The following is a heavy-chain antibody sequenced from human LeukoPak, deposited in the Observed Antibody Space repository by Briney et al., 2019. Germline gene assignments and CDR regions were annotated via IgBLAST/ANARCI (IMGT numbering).Heavy chain of an antibody. CDR3: AREWQGGIAAAGTRIEGDY. D-gene: IGHD6-13*01. CDR1: GLSVSGYW. CDR2: IKQDGSEK. J-gene: IGHJ4*02. V-gene: IGHV3-7*01. Sequence: GGSLRLSCAVSGLSVSGYWMTWFRQAPGKGLEWVANIKQDGSEKNYVDSVKGRFTISRDNAENSLFLQMNSLRVEDTAVYYCAREWQGGIAAAGTRIEGDYWGQGTLVAVSS.